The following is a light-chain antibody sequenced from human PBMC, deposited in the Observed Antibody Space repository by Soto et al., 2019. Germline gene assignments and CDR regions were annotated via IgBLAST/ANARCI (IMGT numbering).Light chain of an antibody. CDR3: QQYNSYSST. V-gene: IGKV1-17*01. Sequence: DIQMTQSPSSLSASVGDRVTITCRASQGIRNDLGWYQQKPGKAPKLLIYDVSSLESGVPSRFSGSGSGTEFTLTISSLQPDDFATYYCQQYNSYSSTFGHGTKVDIK. CDR2: DVS. J-gene: IGKJ1*01. CDR1: QGIRND.